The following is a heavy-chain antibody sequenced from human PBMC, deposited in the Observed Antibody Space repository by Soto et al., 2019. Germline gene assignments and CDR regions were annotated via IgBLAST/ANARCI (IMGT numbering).Heavy chain of an antibody. Sequence: ASVKVSCKASGYTFTSYGISWVRQAPGQGLEWMGWISAYNGNTNYAQKLQGRVTMTTDTSTSTAYMELRSLRSDDTAVYYCARLYCTNGVCSAWFDPWGQGTLVPVSS. D-gene: IGHD2-8*01. V-gene: IGHV1-18*01. CDR3: ARLYCTNGVCSAWFDP. CDR2: ISAYNGNT. CDR1: GYTFTSYG. J-gene: IGHJ5*02.